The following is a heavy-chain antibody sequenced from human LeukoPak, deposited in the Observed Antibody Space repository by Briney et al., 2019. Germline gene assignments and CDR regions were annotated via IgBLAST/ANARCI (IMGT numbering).Heavy chain of an antibody. V-gene: IGHV3-21*01. D-gene: IGHD3-3*01. CDR1: GFTFSTYS. CDR3: ARDKVGPEYWYYDFWSGPTDYMDV. J-gene: IGHJ6*03. CDR2: ISPDSNYK. Sequence: GESLRLSCAASGFTFSTYSMNWLRLAPGKGLEWVSSISPDSNYKYYVDSVKGRFTISRDNAKSSLYLQMNSLRAEDTAVYYCARDKVGPEYWYYDFWSGPTDYMDVWGKGTTVTVSS.